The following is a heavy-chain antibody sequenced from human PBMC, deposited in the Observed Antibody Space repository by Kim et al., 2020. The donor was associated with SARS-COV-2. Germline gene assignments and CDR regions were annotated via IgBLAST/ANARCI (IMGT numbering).Heavy chain of an antibody. CDR3: ARPGGGVINDAFDI. J-gene: IGHJ3*02. V-gene: IGHV7-4-1*02. CDR2: INTNTGNP. D-gene: IGHD3-16*02. Sequence: ASVKVSCKASGYTFTSYAMNWVRQAPGQGLEWMGWINTNTGNPTYAQGFTGRFVFSLDTSVSTAYLQISSLKAEDTAVYYCARPGGGVINDAFDIWGQGTMVTVSS. CDR1: GYTFTSYA.